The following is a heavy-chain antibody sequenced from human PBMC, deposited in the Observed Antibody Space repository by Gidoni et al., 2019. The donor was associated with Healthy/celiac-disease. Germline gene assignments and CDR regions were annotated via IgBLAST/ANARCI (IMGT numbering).Heavy chain of an antibody. D-gene: IGHD6-19*01. J-gene: IGHJ6*02. CDR2: IIPIFGTA. CDR1: GGTFSRDA. Sequence: QVQLVQSRAEVTKPGSSVKVSCKASGGTFSRDAHRWVRQAPGPGLEWMGGIIPIFGTANYAQKFQGRVTITADESTSTAYMELSSLRSEDTAVYYCARDRDSSGWRYYGMDVWGQGTTVTVSS. V-gene: IGHV1-69*01. CDR3: ARDRDSSGWRYYGMDV.